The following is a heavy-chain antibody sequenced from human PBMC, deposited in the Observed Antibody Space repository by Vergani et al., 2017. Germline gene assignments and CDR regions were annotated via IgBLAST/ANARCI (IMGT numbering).Heavy chain of an antibody. Sequence: VQLLESGGGLVQPGGSLRLSCAASGFTFSDYYMSWIRQAPGKGLEWVSYISSSGSTIYYADSVKGRFTICRDNAKNSLYLQMNSLRAEDTAVYYCARVQYYDILTGYSEEGFDYWGQGTLVTVSS. CDR2: ISSSGSTI. V-gene: IGHV3-11*04. CDR1: GFTFSDYY. D-gene: IGHD3-9*01. J-gene: IGHJ4*02. CDR3: ARVQYYDILTGYSEEGFDY.